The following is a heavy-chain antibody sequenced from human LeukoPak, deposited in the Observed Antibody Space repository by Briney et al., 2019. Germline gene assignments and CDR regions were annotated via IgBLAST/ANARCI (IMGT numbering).Heavy chain of an antibody. D-gene: IGHD2-15*01. Sequence: QPGGSLRLSCAASGFTFSSHAMSSVRQAPGKGLGWVSAISGSGGRTYYAHSVKGRFTISRDNSKNTLYLQMNSLRAEDTAVYWWGKDRCSSGSFYSGYFDYWGQGTLVTVSS. CDR1: GFTFSSHA. CDR3: GKDRCSSGSFYSGYFDY. V-gene: IGHV3-23*01. J-gene: IGHJ4*02. CDR2: ISGSGGRT.